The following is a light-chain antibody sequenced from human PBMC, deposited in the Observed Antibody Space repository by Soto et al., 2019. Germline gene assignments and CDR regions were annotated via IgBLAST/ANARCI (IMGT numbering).Light chain of an antibody. CDR3: SSYTSRSTLGV. CDR2: DVS. CDR1: NRDIGGYNY. Sequence: QSALTQPASVSGSPGQSITISCTGTNRDIGGYNYVSWYQQHPGKAPKLMIYDVSNRPSGVSYRFSGSKSGNTASLTISGLQAEDEADYYCSSYTSRSTLGVFGGATKLTVL. J-gene: IGLJ2*01. V-gene: IGLV2-14*03.